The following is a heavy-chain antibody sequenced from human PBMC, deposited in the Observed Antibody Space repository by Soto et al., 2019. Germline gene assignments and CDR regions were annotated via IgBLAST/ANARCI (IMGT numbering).Heavy chain of an antibody. D-gene: IGHD6-13*01. J-gene: IGHJ6*02. V-gene: IGHV1-69*13. Sequence: SVKVSCKASGGTFSSYAISWVRQAPRQGLEWMGGIIPIFGTANYAQKFQGRVTITADESTSTAYMELSSLRSEDTAVYYCARARAAAHYYYGMDVWGQGTTVTVSS. CDR3: ARARAAAHYYYGMDV. CDR2: IIPIFGTA. CDR1: GGTFSSYA.